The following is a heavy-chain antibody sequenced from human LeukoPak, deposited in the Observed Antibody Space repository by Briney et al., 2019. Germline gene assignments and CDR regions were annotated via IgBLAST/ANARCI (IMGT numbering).Heavy chain of an antibody. D-gene: IGHD3-22*01. J-gene: IGHJ5*02. V-gene: IGHV4-39*07. CDR3: ARAAYYYDSSGYYGGCNWFDP. CDR1: GGSIRSSSYY. Sequence: SETLSLTCAVSGGSIRSSSYYWGWIRQAPGKGLEWIGTIYYSGTTYYNPSLTSRVTISVDTSQNQFSLKLSSVTAADTAVYYCARAAYYYDSSGYYGGCNWFDPWGQGTLVTVSS. CDR2: IYYSGTT.